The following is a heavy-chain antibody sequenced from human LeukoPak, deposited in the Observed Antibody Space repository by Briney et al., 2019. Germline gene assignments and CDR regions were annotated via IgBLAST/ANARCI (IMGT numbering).Heavy chain of an antibody. CDR3: AKDFRGNGYFFDY. J-gene: IGHJ4*02. V-gene: IGHV3-23*01. Sequence: GGSLRLSWAACGFTVSSSYAVSWVRQAPGKGLERVSAISGSGDTSFYADSVKGRFTICRDNSKNTLYLQMNSLSAEDTAVYYCAKDFRGNGYFFDYWGQGTLVTVSS. CDR2: ISGSGDTS. D-gene: IGHD4-23*01. CDR1: GFTVSSSYA.